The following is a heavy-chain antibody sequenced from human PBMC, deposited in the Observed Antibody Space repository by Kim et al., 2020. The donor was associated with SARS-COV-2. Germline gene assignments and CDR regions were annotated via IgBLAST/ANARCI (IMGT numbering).Heavy chain of an antibody. Sequence: SETLSLTCAVYGGSFSGYYWSWIRQPPGKGLEWIGEINHSGSTNYNPSLKSRVTISVDTSKNQFSLKLSSVTAADTAVYYCARGKEIGFDYWGQGTLVTV. V-gene: IGHV4-34*01. J-gene: IGHJ4*02. CDR1: GGSFSGYY. CDR3: ARGKEIGFDY. CDR2: INHSGST.